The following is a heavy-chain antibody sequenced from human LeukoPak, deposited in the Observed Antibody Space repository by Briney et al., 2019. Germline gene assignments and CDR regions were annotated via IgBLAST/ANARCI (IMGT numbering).Heavy chain of an antibody. J-gene: IGHJ4*02. Sequence: SGTLSLTCAVSGGSISSSNWWSCVRQPPGKGLEWIGEINHSGSTNYNPSLKSRVTISVDTSKNQFSLKLSSVTAADTAVYYCARPEGYYGSGSYPWGQGTLVTVSS. V-gene: IGHV4-4*02. CDR2: INHSGST. CDR1: GGSISSSNW. CDR3: ARPEGYYGSGSYP. D-gene: IGHD3-10*01.